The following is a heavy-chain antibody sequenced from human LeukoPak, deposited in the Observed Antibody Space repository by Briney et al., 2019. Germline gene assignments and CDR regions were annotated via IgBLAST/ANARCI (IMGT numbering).Heavy chain of an antibody. Sequence: GGSLRLSCAVSGLTFSDHYMDWVRQAPGKGLEWVSSISSSSSYIYYADSVKGRFTIFRDNAKNSLYLQMNSLRAEDTAVYYCARVSTAMDLYYFDYWGQGTLVTVSS. CDR3: ARVSTAMDLYYFDY. J-gene: IGHJ4*02. V-gene: IGHV3-21*01. D-gene: IGHD5-18*01. CDR2: ISSSSSYI. CDR1: GLTFSDHY.